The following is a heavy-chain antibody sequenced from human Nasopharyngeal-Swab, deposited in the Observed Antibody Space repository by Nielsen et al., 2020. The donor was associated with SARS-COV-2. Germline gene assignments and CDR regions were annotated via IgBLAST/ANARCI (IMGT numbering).Heavy chain of an antibody. Sequence: GGSLRLSCVASGVIFSKYWMHWVRQAPGKGLVWVSRVNQDGSRTDYADSVRGRFTISRDNAKNTLYLQMNSLRVEDTAVYYCARDFDDYGDYGAFDIWGQGTMVTVSS. CDR3: ARDFDDYGDYGAFDI. CDR1: GVIFSKYW. D-gene: IGHD4-17*01. CDR2: VNQDGSRT. J-gene: IGHJ3*02. V-gene: IGHV3-74*01.